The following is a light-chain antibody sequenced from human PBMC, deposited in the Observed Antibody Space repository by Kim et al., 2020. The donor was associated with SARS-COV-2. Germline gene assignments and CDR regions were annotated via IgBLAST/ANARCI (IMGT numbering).Light chain of an antibody. Sequence: PGERATLSCRASQSVSSYLAWYQQKPGQAPRLLIYDASNRATRIPARFSGSRSGTDFTLTISSLEPEDFAVYYCQQRSNWPPGVTFGPGTKVDIK. V-gene: IGKV3-11*01. CDR3: QQRSNWPPGVT. CDR1: QSVSSY. CDR2: DAS. J-gene: IGKJ3*01.